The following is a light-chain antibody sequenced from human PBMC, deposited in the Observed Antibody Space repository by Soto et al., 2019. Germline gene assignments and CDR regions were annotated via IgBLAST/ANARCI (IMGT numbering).Light chain of an antibody. CDR3: QKYNSAPWT. CDR2: AAT. V-gene: IGKV1-27*01. CDR1: QGISNY. J-gene: IGKJ1*01. Sequence: DVQMTQSPSSLSASVGDRVIITCRASQGISNYLVWYQHKPGNAPKVLIYAATTLQSGVPSRFSGSGSVTDFILPVSSLQPEDVATYYCQKYNSAPWTFGQGTKVEIK.